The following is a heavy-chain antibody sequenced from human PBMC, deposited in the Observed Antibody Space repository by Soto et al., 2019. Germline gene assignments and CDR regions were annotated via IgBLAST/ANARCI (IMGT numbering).Heavy chain of an antibody. CDR2: IKSKTDGGTT. CDR1: GFTFSNAW. D-gene: IGHD3-3*01. V-gene: IGHV3-15*07. J-gene: IGHJ6*03. Sequence: GGSLRLSCAASGFTFSNAWMNWVRQAPGKGLEWVGRIKSKTDGGTTDYAAPVKGRLTISRDDSKNTLYLQMNSLKTEDTAVYYCTRTDGGGDFWSGYYTPLGYYYYMDVWGKGTTVTVSS. CDR3: TRTDGGGDFWSGYYTPLGYYYYMDV.